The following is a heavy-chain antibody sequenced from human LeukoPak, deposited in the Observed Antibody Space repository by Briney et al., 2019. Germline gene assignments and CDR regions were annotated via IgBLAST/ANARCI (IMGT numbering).Heavy chain of an antibody. V-gene: IGHV3-30*02. D-gene: IGHD1-26*01. CDR3: AKDSWEVGATSEIDY. CDR2: IRYDGSDK. J-gene: IGHJ4*02. Sequence: GGSLRLSCAASGFTFSTYGMHWVRQAPGKGPEWVGFIRYDGSDKYYADSVKGRFTISRDNPKNTLYLQVNSLRAEDTAVYYCAKDSWEVGATSEIDYWGQGTLVTVSS. CDR1: GFTFSTYG.